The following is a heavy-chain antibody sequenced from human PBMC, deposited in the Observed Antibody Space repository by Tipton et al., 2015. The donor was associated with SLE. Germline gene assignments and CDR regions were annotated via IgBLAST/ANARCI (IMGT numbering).Heavy chain of an antibody. Sequence: TLSLTCSVSDVSISSSGYYWGWVRQPPGKGLEWIGSIYYSGTTYYNPSLKSRVTVSVDTSKNQVALRLTSVTAADTALYYCARRRDDYGNYYDYWAQGTLVTVSS. CDR2: IYYSGTT. CDR1: DVSISSSGYY. D-gene: IGHD4-17*01. J-gene: IGHJ4*02. CDR3: ARRRDDYGNYYDY. V-gene: IGHV4-39*01.